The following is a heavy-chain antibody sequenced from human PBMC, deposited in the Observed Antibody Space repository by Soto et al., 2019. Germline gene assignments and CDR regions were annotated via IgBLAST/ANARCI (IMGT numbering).Heavy chain of an antibody. V-gene: IGHV4-34*01. D-gene: IGHD4-17*01. CDR3: ARGGDYGDYIADY. J-gene: IGHJ4*02. CDR2: INHSGST. CDR1: GGSFSGYY. Sequence: SSETLSLTCSVYGGSFSGYYWSWIRQPPGKGLERIGEINHSGSTNYNPSLKSRVTISVDTSKNQFSLKLSSVTAADTAVYYCARGGDYGDYIADYWGQGTLVTVSS.